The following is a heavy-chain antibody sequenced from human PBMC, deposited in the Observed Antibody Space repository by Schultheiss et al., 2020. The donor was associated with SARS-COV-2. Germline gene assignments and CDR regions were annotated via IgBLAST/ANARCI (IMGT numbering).Heavy chain of an antibody. Sequence: GGSLRLSCAASGFTFSSYPMHWVRQAPGKGLEWVTTISHDGSNKYYADSVKGRFTISRDNAKNSLYLQMNSLRAEDTAVYYCARDAGRFLNYWGQGTLVTVSS. D-gene: IGHD3-3*01. V-gene: IGHV3-30*04. CDR1: GFTFSSYP. CDR3: ARDAGRFLNY. J-gene: IGHJ4*02. CDR2: ISHDGSNK.